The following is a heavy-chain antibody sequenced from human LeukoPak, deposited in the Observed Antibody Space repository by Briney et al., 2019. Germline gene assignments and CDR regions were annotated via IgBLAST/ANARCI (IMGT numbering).Heavy chain of an antibody. D-gene: IGHD1-26*01. J-gene: IGHJ6*03. Sequence: PSETLSLTCTASGGSISSYYWSWIRQPAGKGLEWIGRIYTSGSTNYNPSIKSRVTMSVDTSKNQFSLKLSSVTAAETAVYYCARDGKPSRPYYYYYYYMDVWGKGTTVTVSS. CDR2: IYTSGST. CDR3: ARDGKPSRPYYYYYYYMDV. CDR1: GGSISSYY. V-gene: IGHV4-4*07.